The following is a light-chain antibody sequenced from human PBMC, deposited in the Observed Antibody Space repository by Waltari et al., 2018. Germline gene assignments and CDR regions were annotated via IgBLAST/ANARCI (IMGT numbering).Light chain of an antibody. CDR1: RSKTGSNY. CDR2: RKN. CDR3: ATCDDSLSVV. J-gene: IGLJ2*01. Sequence: QSVLTQPPSASGTPGQRVTISCSGRRSKTGSNYVYWYQQLPGTAPKLLIYRKNRRPSGVPDRFSGSKSGTSASLAISGLRSEDEADYYCATCDDSLSVVFGGGTKLTVL. V-gene: IGLV1-47*01.